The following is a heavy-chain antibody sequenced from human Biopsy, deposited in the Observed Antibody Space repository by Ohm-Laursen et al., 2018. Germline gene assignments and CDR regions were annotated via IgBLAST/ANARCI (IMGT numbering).Heavy chain of an antibody. V-gene: IGHV1-8*01. CDR1: GYTFTSHD. CDR3: ARWETTLGRSLDS. CDR2: MIPNTGNT. D-gene: IGHD1-26*01. Sequence: ASVKVSCQASGYTFTSHDINWVRQATGQGLEWMGWMIPNTGNTVYAQRFQDRVTMTSDTSTGTAYMELTSLTSDDTAVYFCARWETTLGRSLDSWGQGTLVAVSS. J-gene: IGHJ4*02.